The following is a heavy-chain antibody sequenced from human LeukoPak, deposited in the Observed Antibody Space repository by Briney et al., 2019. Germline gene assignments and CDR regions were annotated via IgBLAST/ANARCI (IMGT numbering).Heavy chain of an antibody. CDR1: GFTFSSYE. J-gene: IGHJ4*02. D-gene: IGHD2-2*01. V-gene: IGHV3-48*03. CDR3: AKDRYDIVVVPAANYFDY. CDR2: ISSSGSTI. Sequence: GGSLRLSCAASGFTFSSYEMNWVRQAPGKGLEWVSYISSSGSTIYHADSVKGRFTISRDNSKNTLYLQMNSLRAEDTAVYYCAKDRYDIVVVPAANYFDYWGQGTLVTVSS.